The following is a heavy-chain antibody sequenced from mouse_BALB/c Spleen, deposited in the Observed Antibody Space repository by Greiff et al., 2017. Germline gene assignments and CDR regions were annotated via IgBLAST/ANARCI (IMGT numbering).Heavy chain of an antibody. CDR1: GDSITCGY. D-gene: IGHD1-1*01. V-gene: IGHV3-8*02. CDR3: ARRTTVVASLYAMYY. CDR2: ISYSGSS. J-gene: IGHJ4*01. Sequence: DVQLQESGPSLVKPSQTLSLTCSVTGDSITCGYWNWIRKFPGNKLEYMGYISYSGSSYYNPTLKSRISISRDTSKNPYYLQLNAVTTEDTATYYCARRTTVVASLYAMYYRGQGASVTVSS.